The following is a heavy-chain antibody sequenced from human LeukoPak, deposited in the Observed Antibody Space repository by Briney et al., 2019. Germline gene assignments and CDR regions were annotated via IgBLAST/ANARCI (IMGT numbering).Heavy chain of an antibody. D-gene: IGHD1-26*01. CDR2: ISAYNGNT. CDR1: GYTFTRYG. CDR3: ARCPGGSYRSNWFDP. J-gene: IGHJ5*02. Sequence: GASVKVSCKASGYTFTRYGISWLRQAPGQGLEWMGWISAYNGNTNYAQKLQGRVTMTTDTSTSTAYMELRSLRSEDTAVYYCARCPGGSYRSNWFDPWGQGTLVTVSS. V-gene: IGHV1-18*01.